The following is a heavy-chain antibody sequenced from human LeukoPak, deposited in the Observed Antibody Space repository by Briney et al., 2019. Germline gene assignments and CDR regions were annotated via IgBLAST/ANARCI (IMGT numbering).Heavy chain of an antibody. J-gene: IGHJ3*02. CDR2: ISSSSSYI. D-gene: IGHD1-26*01. CDR1: GFTFSSYS. Sequence: PGGSLRLSCAASGFTFSSYSMNWVRQAPGKGLEWVSSISSSSSYIYYADSVKGRFTISRDNAKNSLYLQMNSLRAEDTAVYYCASGITEIRDDAFDIWGQGTMVTVSS. CDR3: ASGITEIRDDAFDI. V-gene: IGHV3-21*01.